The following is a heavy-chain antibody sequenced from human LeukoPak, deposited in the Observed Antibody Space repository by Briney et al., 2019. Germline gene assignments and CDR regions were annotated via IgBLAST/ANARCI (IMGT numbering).Heavy chain of an antibody. CDR1: GGSTSNYY. Sequence: NPSETLSLTCTVSGGSTSNYYWSWIRQPPGKGLEWIGYIYYSGSTNYNPSLKSRVTISVDTSKNQFSLKLTSVTAADTAVYYCARTSLADYWGQGTLVTVSS. V-gene: IGHV4-59*01. CDR2: IYYSGST. J-gene: IGHJ4*02. CDR3: ARTSLADY.